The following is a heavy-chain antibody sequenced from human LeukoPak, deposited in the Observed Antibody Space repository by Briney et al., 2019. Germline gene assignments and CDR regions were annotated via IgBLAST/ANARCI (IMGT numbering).Heavy chain of an antibody. D-gene: IGHD3-16*01. J-gene: IGHJ3*02. CDR1: GGSISSHY. CDR2: IYTSGST. V-gene: IGHV4-4*09. Sequence: SETLSLTCTVSGGSISSHYWSWIRQPPGKGLEWIGYIYTSGSTNYNPSLKNRVTISVDTSKNQFSLKLSSVTAADTAVYYCARRGKDAFDIWGQGTMVTVSS. CDR3: ARRGKDAFDI.